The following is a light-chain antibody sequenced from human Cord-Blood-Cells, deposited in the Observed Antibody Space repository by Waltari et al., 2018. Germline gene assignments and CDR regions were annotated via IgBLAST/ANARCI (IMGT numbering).Light chain of an antibody. Sequence: SYELTQPPPLSVSPGQTANITCPADKFGGKHPCRYPQKPRQSPVLVIHQDSKRPSGIPQRFSGSNPGNTDTLTISGTQAMDEAHYYCQAWDSSTVVCGGGTKLTVL. CDR1: KFGGKH. J-gene: IGLJ2*01. V-gene: IGLV3-1*01. CDR3: QAWDSSTVV. CDR2: QDS.